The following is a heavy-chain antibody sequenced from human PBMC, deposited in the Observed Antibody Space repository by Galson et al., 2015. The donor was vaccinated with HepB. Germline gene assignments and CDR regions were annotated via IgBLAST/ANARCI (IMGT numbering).Heavy chain of an antibody. CDR3: AKGPRYISGWYAGRGGFDY. Sequence: SLRLSCAASGFTFSSYDMHWVRQAPGKGLEWVAILSYDGTNKYFADSVKGRFTISRDNSKNTLYLQMNSLRAEDTAVYYCAKGPRYISGWYAGRGGFDYWGQGTLVTVAS. D-gene: IGHD6-19*01. V-gene: IGHV3-30*18. J-gene: IGHJ4*02. CDR1: GFTFSSYD. CDR2: LSYDGTNK.